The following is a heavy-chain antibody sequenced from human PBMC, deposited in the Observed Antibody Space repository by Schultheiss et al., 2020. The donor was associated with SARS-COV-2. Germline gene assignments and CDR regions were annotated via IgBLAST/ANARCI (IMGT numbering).Heavy chain of an antibody. Sequence: SETLSLTCAVYGGSFSGYYWSWIRQPPGKGLEWIGYIYYSGSTNYNPSLKSRVTISVDTSKNQFSLKLSSVTAADTAVYYCARGGAVAGTFDYWGQGTLVTVSS. CDR1: GGSFSGYY. D-gene: IGHD6-19*01. CDR3: ARGGAVAGTFDY. CDR2: IYYSGST. J-gene: IGHJ4*02. V-gene: IGHV4-34*01.